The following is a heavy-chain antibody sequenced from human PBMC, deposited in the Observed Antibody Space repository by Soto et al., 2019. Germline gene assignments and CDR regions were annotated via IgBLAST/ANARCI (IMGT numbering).Heavy chain of an antibody. CDR2: IIPVLGVA. D-gene: IGHD6-13*01. J-gene: IGHJ6*02. CDR1: GGNFRSQS. CDR3: ARERDVAAPGTVETNYYYGMDV. V-gene: IGHV1-69*08. Sequence: QVQLVQSGAEVKKPGSSVKVSCKASGGNFRSQSISISWVRQAPGQGLEWMGRIIPVLGVANYAQKFQGRVTMTADKSTRTVHVEMRSLRSEDTATYYCARERDVAAPGTVETNYYYGMDVWGQGTTVTVSS.